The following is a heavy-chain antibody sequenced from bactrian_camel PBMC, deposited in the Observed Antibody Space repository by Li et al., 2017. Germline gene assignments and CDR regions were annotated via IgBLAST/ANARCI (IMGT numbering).Heavy chain of an antibody. CDR3: AADEYGGSWYRVTDFGY. CDR1: GYTCSSKF. J-gene: IGHJ6*01. D-gene: IGHD6*01. V-gene: IGHV3S53*01. CDR2: INTGGNT. Sequence: VQLVESGGGLVQPGGSLRLSCAVSGYTCSSKFMGWFRQTPGKGREGVAAINTGGNTFYADSVKGRFTISMDDDKNTLYLQMNSLKPEDTAVYYCAADEYGGSWYRVTDFGYWGQGTQVTVS.